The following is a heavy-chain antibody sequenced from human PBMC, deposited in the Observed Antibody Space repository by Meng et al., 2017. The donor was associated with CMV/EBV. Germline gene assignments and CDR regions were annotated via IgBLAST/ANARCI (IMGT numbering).Heavy chain of an antibody. CDR2: MNPNSGNT. D-gene: IGHD1-26*01. Sequence: SGYTFTSYDINWVRQATGQGLEWMGWMNPNSGNTGYAQKFQGRVTMTRNTSISTAYMELSSLRSEDTAVYYCARGRPIVGAGYHLSYWGQGTLVTVSS. CDR3: ARGRPIVGAGYHLSY. J-gene: IGHJ4*02. CDR1: GYTFTSYD. V-gene: IGHV1-8*01.